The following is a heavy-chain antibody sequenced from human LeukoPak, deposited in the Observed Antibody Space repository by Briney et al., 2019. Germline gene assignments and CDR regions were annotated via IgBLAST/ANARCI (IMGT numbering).Heavy chain of an antibody. CDR2: IIPIFGTA. V-gene: IGHV1-69*13. J-gene: IGHJ4*02. CDR1: GYAFTSYG. CDR3: ARDGDNWNDLDY. Sequence: ASVKVSCKASGYAFTSYGISWVRQAPGQGLEWMGGIIPIFGTANYAQKFQGRVTITADESTSTAYMELSSLRSEDTAVYYCARDGDNWNDLDYWGQGTLVTVSS. D-gene: IGHD1-1*01.